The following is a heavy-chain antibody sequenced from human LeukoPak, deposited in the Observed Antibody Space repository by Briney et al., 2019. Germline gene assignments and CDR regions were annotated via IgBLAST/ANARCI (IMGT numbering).Heavy chain of an antibody. V-gene: IGHV4-61*02. Sequence: SETLSLTCTVSGGSISSGTYYWSWIRQPAGKGLEWIGRFYTSGSTNYNPSLKSRVTISVDTSKNQFSLKLSSVTAADTAVYYCARGVYGSQDYWGQGTLVTVSS. D-gene: IGHD1-26*01. CDR2: FYTSGST. CDR1: GGSISSGTYY. CDR3: ARGVYGSQDY. J-gene: IGHJ4*02.